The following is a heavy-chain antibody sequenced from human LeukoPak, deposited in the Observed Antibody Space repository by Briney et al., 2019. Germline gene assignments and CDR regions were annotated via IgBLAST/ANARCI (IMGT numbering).Heavy chain of an antibody. V-gene: IGHV4-34*01. CDR3: ARRPYYYDSSGPGAFDI. CDR2: INHSGST. CDR1: GGSFSGYY. Sequence: SETLSLTCAVYGGSFSGYYWSWIRQPPGKGLEWIGEINHSGSTNYNPSLKSRVTISVDTSKNQFSLKLSSVTAADTAVYYCARRPYYYDSSGPGAFDIGGQGSMVTV. D-gene: IGHD3-22*01. J-gene: IGHJ3*02.